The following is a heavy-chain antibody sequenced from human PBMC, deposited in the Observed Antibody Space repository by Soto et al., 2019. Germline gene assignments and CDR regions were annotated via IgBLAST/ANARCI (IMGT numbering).Heavy chain of an antibody. D-gene: IGHD3-3*01. V-gene: IGHV1-69*13. CDR2: IIPIFGTA. Sequence: VASVKVSCKASGGTFSSYAISWVRQAPGQGLEWMGGIIPIFGTANYAQKFQGRVTITADESTSTAYMELSSLRSEDTAVYYCARSRPDDFWSGYYPRYNWFDPWGQGTLVTVSS. CDR3: ARSRPDDFWSGYYPRYNWFDP. CDR1: GGTFSSYA. J-gene: IGHJ5*02.